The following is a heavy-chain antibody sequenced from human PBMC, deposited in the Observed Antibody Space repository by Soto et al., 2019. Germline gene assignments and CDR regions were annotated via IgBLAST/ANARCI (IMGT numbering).Heavy chain of an antibody. D-gene: IGHD1-26*01. Sequence: QVQLQQWGAGLLKPSETLSLTCAVYGGSFSGYYWSWIRQPPGKGLEWIGEINHSGSTNYNPSLKSRVTKSVDTSKNQFSLKLSSVTAADTAVYYCARGLIVGATTPFDYWGQGTLVTVSS. V-gene: IGHV4-34*01. J-gene: IGHJ4*02. CDR1: GGSFSGYY. CDR3: ARGLIVGATTPFDY. CDR2: INHSGST.